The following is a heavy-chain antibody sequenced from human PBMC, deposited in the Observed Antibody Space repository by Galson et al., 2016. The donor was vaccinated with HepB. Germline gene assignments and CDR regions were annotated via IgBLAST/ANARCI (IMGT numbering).Heavy chain of an antibody. CDR3: ARTTIRYFDWSPVDY. Sequence: SLRLSCAASGFTFSSYSMHWVRQAPGKGLEYVSGINSNGGRTYYTDPVKGRFTISRDNSNNTLYLQMNSLRAEDTALYYCARTTIRYFDWSPVDYWGQGTLVTVSS. CDR2: INSNGGRT. D-gene: IGHD3-9*01. CDR1: GFTFSSYS. J-gene: IGHJ4*02. V-gene: IGHV3-64*04.